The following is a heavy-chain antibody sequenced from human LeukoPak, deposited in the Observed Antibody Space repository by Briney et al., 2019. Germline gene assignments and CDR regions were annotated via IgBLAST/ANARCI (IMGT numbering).Heavy chain of an antibody. V-gene: IGHV3-30-3*01. D-gene: IGHD4-11*01. J-gene: IGHJ4*02. CDR3: AKDRTMTTVTTRGPFDY. CDR1: GFTFSNYA. Sequence: PGRSLRLSCAASGFTFSNYAMHWVRQAPGKGLEWAAVLAHDGSNPYYADSVKGRFTIPRDNSKNTLYLQMNSLRAEDTAVYYCAKDRTMTTVTTRGPFDYWGQGTLVTVSS. CDR2: LAHDGSNP.